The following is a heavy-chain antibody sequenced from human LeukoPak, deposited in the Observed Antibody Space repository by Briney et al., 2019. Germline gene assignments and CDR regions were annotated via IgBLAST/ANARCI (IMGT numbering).Heavy chain of an antibody. V-gene: IGHV3-43*02. CDR2: ISGDGVSS. CDR3: VREQFSHTSNYFDN. CDR1: GFMFDDYA. Sequence: GESLIISCAASGFMFDDYAMHWVRQVPGRGLEWVSLISGDGVSSFYADSVKGRFTISRDNNNSSLSLQMRRLTTEDTAFYYCVREQFSHTSNYFDNWGQGILVTVSS. J-gene: IGHJ4*02. D-gene: IGHD5-24*01.